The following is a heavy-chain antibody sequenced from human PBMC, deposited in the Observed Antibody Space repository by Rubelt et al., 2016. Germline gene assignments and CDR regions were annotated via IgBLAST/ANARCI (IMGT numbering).Heavy chain of an antibody. CDR1: GYTFTNYG. V-gene: IGHV1-18*01. CDR2: TSSNNGNT. Sequence: QAQLVQSGADVKKPGASVKVSCKASGYTFTNYGIAWVRQAPGQGLEWVGWTSSNNGNTNYAQNLQGRVTMTTDTSTCTADRELRSLVSDDTAGYYCARDGKFDPWGQGTLVFVSS. CDR3: ARDGKFDP. J-gene: IGHJ5*02.